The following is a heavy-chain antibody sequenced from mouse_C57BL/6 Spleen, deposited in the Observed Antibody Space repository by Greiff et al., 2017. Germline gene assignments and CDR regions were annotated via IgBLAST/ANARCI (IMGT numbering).Heavy chain of an antibody. J-gene: IGHJ4*01. V-gene: IGHV1-64*01. CDR3: ARDDGYPYYAMDY. CDR2: IHPNSGST. D-gene: IGHD2-3*01. CDR1: GYTFTSYW. Sequence: VQLQQPGAELVKPGASVKLSCKASGYTFTSYWMHWVKQRPGQGLEWIGMIHPNSGSTNYNEKFKSKATLTVDKSSSTAYMQLSSLTSEDSSVYYCARDDGYPYYAMDYWGQVTSVTVSS.